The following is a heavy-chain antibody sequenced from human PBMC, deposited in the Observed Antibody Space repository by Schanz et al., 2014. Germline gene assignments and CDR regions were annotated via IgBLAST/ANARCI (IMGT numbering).Heavy chain of an antibody. CDR1: GFTVSSNY. CDR3: TKGMDSYVSGSDH. J-gene: IGHJ4*02. Sequence: EVQLVESGGGLIQPGGSLRLSCAASGFTVSSNYMSWVRQAPGKGLEWVAVIYSGGSTFYTDSVMGRFTISSDISKNMLYLQMNSLRAEDTALYYCTKGMDSYVSGSDHWGQGTLVTVSS. D-gene: IGHD3-10*01. CDR2: IYSGGST. V-gene: IGHV3-53*01.